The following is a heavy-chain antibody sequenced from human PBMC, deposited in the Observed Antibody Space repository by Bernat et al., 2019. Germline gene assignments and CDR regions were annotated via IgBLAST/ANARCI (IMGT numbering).Heavy chain of an antibody. CDR1: GFTVSSNY. Sequence: EVQLVETGGGLIQPGGSLRLSCAASGFTVSSNYMSWVRQAPGKGLEWVSVIYSGGSTYYADSVKGRFTISRDNSKNTLYLPMNSLRAEDTAVYYCATYDILTGYYHWGQGTLVTVSS. CDR3: ATYDILTGYYH. V-gene: IGHV3-53*05. CDR2: IYSGGST. J-gene: IGHJ4*02. D-gene: IGHD3-9*01.